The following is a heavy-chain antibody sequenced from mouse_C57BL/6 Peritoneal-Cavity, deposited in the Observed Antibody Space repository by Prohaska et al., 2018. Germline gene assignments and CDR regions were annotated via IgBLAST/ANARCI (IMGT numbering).Heavy chain of an antibody. Sequence: QVTLKESGPGILQSSQTLSLTCSFSGFSLSPSVMGVSWIRQPSGKGLEWLAHIYWDDDKRYNPSLKSRLTISKDTSRNQVFLKITSVDTADTATYYCARSRFYYFDYWGQGTTLTVSS. CDR2: IYWDDDK. J-gene: IGHJ2*01. CDR1: GFSLSPSVMG. CDR3: ARSRFYYFDY. V-gene: IGHV8-12*01.